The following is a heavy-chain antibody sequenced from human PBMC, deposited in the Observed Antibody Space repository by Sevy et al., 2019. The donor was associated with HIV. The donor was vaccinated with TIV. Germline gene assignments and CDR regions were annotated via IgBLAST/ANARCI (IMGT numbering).Heavy chain of an antibody. D-gene: IGHD1-26*01. Sequence: SENLSLTCIVSGGSISSGGYFWNWIRQHPGKGLEWIGFTSSSGSTSYNPSLKSRVTISVDTSKNQFSLRLSSVTAADTAVFYCARATNLNAFDTWGQGTMVTVSS. CDR2: TSSSGST. J-gene: IGHJ3*02. V-gene: IGHV4-31*03. CDR3: ARATNLNAFDT. CDR1: GGSISSGGYF.